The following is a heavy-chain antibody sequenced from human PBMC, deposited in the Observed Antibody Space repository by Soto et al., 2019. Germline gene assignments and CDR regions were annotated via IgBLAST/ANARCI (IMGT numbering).Heavy chain of an antibody. CDR2: ISAYNGNT. CDR3: ARGSKYYYDSSGYYSYYGMDV. CDR1: GGAFSSYA. V-gene: IGHV1-18*01. Sequence: SVKVSCKASGGAFSSYAISWVRQAPGQGLEWMGWISAYNGNTNYAQKLQGRVTMTTDTSTSTAYMELRSLRSDDTAVYYCARGSKYYYDSSGYYSYYGMDVWGQGTTVTVSS. D-gene: IGHD3-22*01. J-gene: IGHJ6*02.